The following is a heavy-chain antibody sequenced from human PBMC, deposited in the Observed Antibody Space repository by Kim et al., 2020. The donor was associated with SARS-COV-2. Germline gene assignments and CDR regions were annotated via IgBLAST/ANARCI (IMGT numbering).Heavy chain of an antibody. D-gene: IGHD3-10*01. J-gene: IGHJ3*02. CDR3: ARVSRRGVRGPSLNAFDI. CDR2: IYHSGST. CDR1: GYSISSGYY. Sequence: SETLSLTCTVSGYSISSGYYWGWIRQPPGKGLEWIGSIYHSGSTYYNPSLKSRVTISVDTSKNQFSPKLSSVTAADTAVYYCARVSRRGVRGPSLNAFDIWGQGTMVTVSS. V-gene: IGHV4-38-2*02.